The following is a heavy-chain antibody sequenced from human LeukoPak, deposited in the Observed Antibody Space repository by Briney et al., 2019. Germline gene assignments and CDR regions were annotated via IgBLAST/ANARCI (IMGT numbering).Heavy chain of an antibody. CDR1: GYTFTSYG. D-gene: IGHD2-2*02. CDR3: ARQFPVGYCSSTSCYTGENWFDP. CDR2: ISAYNGNT. Sequence: ASVKVSCKASGYTFTSYGISWVRQAPGQGLEWMGWISAYNGNTNYAQKLQGRVTMTTDTSTSTAYMELRSLRSDDTAVYYCARQFPVGYCSSTSCYTGENWFDPWGQGTLVTVSS. J-gene: IGHJ5*02. V-gene: IGHV1-18*01.